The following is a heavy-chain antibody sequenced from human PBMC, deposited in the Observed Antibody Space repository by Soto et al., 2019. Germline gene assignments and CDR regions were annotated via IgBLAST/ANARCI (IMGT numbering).Heavy chain of an antibody. CDR1: SGSISSSNW. CDR2: IYHSGST. D-gene: IGHD6-13*01. V-gene: IGHV4-4*02. Sequence: SETLSLTCAVSSGSISSSNWWSWVRQPPGKGLEWIGEIYHSGSTNYNPSLKSRVTISVDKSKNQFSLKLSSVTAADTAVYYCAREIAAAGYYYYMDVWGKGTTVTVSS. J-gene: IGHJ6*03. CDR3: AREIAAAGYYYYMDV.